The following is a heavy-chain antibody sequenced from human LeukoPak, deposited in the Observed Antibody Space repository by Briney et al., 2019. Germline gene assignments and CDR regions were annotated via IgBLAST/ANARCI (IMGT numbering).Heavy chain of an antibody. V-gene: IGHV3-74*01. CDR1: GFTFWSYR. CDR3: ASPPGNYVGF. CDR2: ISTDGSNT. D-gene: IGHD3-10*01. Sequence: GSLRLSCAASGFTFWSYRMHWVRQAPGKGLVWVSGISTDGSNTDYAEFVKGRFTISRDNAKKTLYLQMNSLRAEDTAVYYCASPPGNYVGFWGQGTMVIVSS. J-gene: IGHJ3*01.